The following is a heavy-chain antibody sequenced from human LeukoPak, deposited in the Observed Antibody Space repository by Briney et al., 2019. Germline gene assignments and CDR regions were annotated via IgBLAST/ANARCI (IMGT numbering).Heavy chain of an antibody. D-gene: IGHD2-15*01. CDR3: ARKGRTFFDP. V-gene: IGHV4-59*01. J-gene: IGHJ5*02. Sequence: SSETLSLTCTVSGGSIRSYYWSWIRQPPGKGLEWIGYIYYSGSTNYNPSLKSRVTISVDTSKNQFSLKLSSVTAADTAVYYCARKGRTFFDPWGQGTLVTVSS. CDR1: GGSIRSYY. CDR2: IYYSGST.